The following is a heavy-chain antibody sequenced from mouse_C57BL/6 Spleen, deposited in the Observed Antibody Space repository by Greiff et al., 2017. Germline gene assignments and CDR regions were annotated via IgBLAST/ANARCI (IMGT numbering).Heavy chain of an antibody. J-gene: IGHJ4*01. CDR1: GFSLTSYG. CDR3: ALLLLDAMDY. D-gene: IGHD1-1*01. CDR2: IWRGGST. V-gene: IGHV2-5*01. Sequence: VQLQQSGPGLVQPSQSLSITCTVSGFSLTSYGVHWVRQSPGKGLEWLGVIWRGGSTDYNAAFMSRLGITKDNSKSQVFFKMNSLQADDTAIYYCALLLLDAMDYWGQGTSVTVSS.